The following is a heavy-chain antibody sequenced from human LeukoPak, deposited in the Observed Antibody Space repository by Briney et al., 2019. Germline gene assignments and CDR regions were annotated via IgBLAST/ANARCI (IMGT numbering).Heavy chain of an antibody. Sequence: TGGSLRLSCAASGFTFSSYGMHWVRQAPGKGLEWVAVIWNDGSNKYYADSVKGRFTISRDNSKNTLYLQMNSLRAEDTAVYYCARDLWIVATTPYGMDVWGQGTTVTVSS. CDR3: ARDLWIVATTPYGMDV. J-gene: IGHJ6*02. CDR1: GFTFSSYG. V-gene: IGHV3-33*01. CDR2: IWNDGSNK. D-gene: IGHD5-12*01.